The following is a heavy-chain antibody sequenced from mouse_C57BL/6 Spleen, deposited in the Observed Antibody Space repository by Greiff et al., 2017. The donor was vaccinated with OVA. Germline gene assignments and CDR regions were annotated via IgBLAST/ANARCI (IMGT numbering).Heavy chain of an antibody. V-gene: IGHV14-1*01. CDR3: TSLVSSTVVSGAY. CDR2: IDPEDGDT. CDR1: GFNIKDYY. Sequence: EVQLQQSGAELVRPGASVKLSCTASGFNIKDYYMHWVQQRPEQGLEWIGRIDPEDGDTEYAPEFQGKATMTADTSSNTAYLHLSRLTSEDADVYYCTSLVSSTVVSGAYWGQGTLVTVSA. D-gene: IGHD1-1*01. J-gene: IGHJ3*01.